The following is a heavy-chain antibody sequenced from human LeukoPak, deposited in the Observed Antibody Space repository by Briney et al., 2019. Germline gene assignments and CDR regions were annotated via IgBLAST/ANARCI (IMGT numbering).Heavy chain of an antibody. CDR2: INPSGGPT. D-gene: IGHD2-21*02. J-gene: IGHJ5*02. Sequence: PWASVKVSCKASGYTFSTYLMHWVRQAPGQGLEWMGIINPSGGPTTYAQKFQGRVTMTRDMSTSTVYMELDSLTFDDTAVYYCARPGCSGGDCFSSADHWGQGTLVTVSS. V-gene: IGHV1-46*01. CDR1: GYTFSTYL. CDR3: ARPGCSGGDCFSSADH.